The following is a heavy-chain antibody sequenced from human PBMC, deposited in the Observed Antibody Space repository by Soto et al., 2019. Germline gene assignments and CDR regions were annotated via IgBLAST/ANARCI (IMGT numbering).Heavy chain of an antibody. CDR3: ARDPTSIAAAGPYYFDY. J-gene: IGHJ4*02. CDR2: IIPILGIA. CDR1: GGTFSSYT. Sequence: SVKVSCKASGGTFSSYTISWVRQAPGQGLEWMGRIIPILGIANYAQKFQGRVTITADKSTSTAYMELSSLRSEDTAVYYCARDPTSIAAAGPYYFDYWGQGTLVTVSS. V-gene: IGHV1-69*04. D-gene: IGHD6-13*01.